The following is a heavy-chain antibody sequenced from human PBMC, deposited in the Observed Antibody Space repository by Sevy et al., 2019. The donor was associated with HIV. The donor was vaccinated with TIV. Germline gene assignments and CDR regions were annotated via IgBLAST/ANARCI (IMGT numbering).Heavy chain of an antibody. CDR2: MNPNSGNT. V-gene: IGHV1-8*01. CDR3: ARGGVYDFWSGYYAFDI. J-gene: IGHJ3*02. CDR1: GYTFTSYD. D-gene: IGHD3-3*01. Sequence: ASVKVSCKASGYTFTSYDINWVRQATGQGLEWMGWMNPNSGNTGYAQKFQGTVTMTRNTSISTAYMELSSLRSEDTAVHYCARGGVYDFWSGYYAFDIWGQGTMVTVSS.